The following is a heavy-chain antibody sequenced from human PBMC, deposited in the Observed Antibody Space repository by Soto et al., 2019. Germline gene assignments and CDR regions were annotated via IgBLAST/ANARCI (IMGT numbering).Heavy chain of an antibody. CDR2: IIPIFGTA. V-gene: IGHV1-69*01. J-gene: IGHJ6*02. CDR3: ARDHIDMATIRGDYYGMDV. Sequence: QVQLVQSGAEVKKPGSSVKDSCKASGGTFSSYAISWVRQAPGQGHEWMGGIIPIFGTANYAQKFQGRVTSTADESTSTAYMELSSLRSEDTAMYYCARDHIDMATIRGDYYGMDVWGQGTTVTVSS. CDR1: GGTFSSYA. D-gene: IGHD5-12*01.